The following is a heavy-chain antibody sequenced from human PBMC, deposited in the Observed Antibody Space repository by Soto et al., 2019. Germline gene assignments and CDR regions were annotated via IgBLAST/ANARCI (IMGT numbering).Heavy chain of an antibody. D-gene: IGHD4-4*01. CDR2: INVYNGNT. Sequence: ASVKVSCKASGYTFTSYSISWVRQAPGQGLEWMGWINVYNGNTKYAQKFQGRVTMTTDTSTSTVYMELRSLSSDDTAVYYCARDGVAVTTGTSGYWGQGTMVTLSA. CDR3: ARDGVAVTTGTSGY. J-gene: IGHJ4*02. CDR1: GYTFTSYS. V-gene: IGHV1-18*01.